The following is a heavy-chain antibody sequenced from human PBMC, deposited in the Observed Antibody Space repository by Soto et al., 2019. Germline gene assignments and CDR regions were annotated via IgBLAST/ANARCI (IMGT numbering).Heavy chain of an antibody. J-gene: IGHJ4*02. CDR3: ARGGYYYYSSAYAEVYYLDY. CDR2: IYFSGST. Sequence: QVQLQETGPGLVKPSQTLSLTCTVSGGSIGSGSYYWSWIRQHPGKGLEWSGYIYFSGSTYYNPSHTRRVSISQDTSKTQFSLRLSSVTAADTAMLYCARGGYYYYSSAYAEVYYLDYWGQGLLVTVSS. D-gene: IGHD3-22*01. CDR1: GGSIGSGSYY. V-gene: IGHV4-31*03.